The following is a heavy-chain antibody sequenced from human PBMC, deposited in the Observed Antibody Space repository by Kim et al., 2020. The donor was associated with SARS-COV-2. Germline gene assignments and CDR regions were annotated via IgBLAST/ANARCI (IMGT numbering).Heavy chain of an antibody. J-gene: IGHJ4*02. CDR2: TSSDGRNK. V-gene: IGHV3-30*04. D-gene: IGHD3-16*01. CDR1: GFTFSDYA. CDR3: AADRGDGYNHLGGFLDS. Sequence: GGSLRLSCAASGFTFSDYAVHWVRQAPGKGLEWVAFTSSDGRNKYYADSVEGRFTISRYNSKNTLYLQMNIIRVEDTAIYYCAADRGDGYNHLGGFLDSWGQGTLVTVSS.